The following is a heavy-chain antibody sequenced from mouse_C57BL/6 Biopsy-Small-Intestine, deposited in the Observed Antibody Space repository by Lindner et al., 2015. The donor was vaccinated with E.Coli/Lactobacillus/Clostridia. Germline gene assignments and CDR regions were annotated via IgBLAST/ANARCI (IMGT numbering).Heavy chain of an antibody. J-gene: IGHJ2*01. CDR2: ISDGGSYT. D-gene: IGHD1-1*01. CDR3: ARDYYGSRYYFDY. Sequence: EVQLQESGGGLVKPGGSLKLSCAASGFTFSNYAMSWVRQTPEKRLEWVATISDGGSYTYYPDNVKGRFTISRDNAKNNLYLQMSHLKSEDTAMYYCARDYYGSRYYFDYWGQGTTLTVSS. V-gene: IGHV5-4*01. CDR1: GFTFSNYA.